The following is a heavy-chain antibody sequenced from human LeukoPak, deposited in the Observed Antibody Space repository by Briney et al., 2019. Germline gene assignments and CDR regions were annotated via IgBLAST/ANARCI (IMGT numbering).Heavy chain of an antibody. CDR3: ASLVVVAAAWFDP. D-gene: IGHD2-15*01. Sequence: PSETLSLTCTVSGGSISSYYWSWIRQPAGKVLEWIGRIYISGSGSTNYNPSLKSRVTMSVDTSKNQFSLKLSSVTVADTAVYYCASLVVVAAAWFDPWGQGTLVTVSS. V-gene: IGHV4-4*07. J-gene: IGHJ5*02. CDR1: GGSISSYY. CDR2: IYISGSGST.